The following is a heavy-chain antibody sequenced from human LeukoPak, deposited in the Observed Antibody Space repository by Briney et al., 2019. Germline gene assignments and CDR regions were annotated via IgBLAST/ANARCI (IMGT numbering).Heavy chain of an antibody. CDR2: INPHNGDR. J-gene: IGHJ4*02. CDR1: GYTFIGYY. V-gene: IGHV1-2*02. CDR3: ATVRDIVVGGGPYYFDY. D-gene: IGHD2-15*01. Sequence: VSVKVSCKASGYTFIGYYLHWVRQAPGQGHEWMGWINPHNGDRNYAQKFQGRVTMTRDTSITTAYMELSRLKSDDTAVYYCATVRDIVVGGGPYYFDYWGQGTLVTVSS.